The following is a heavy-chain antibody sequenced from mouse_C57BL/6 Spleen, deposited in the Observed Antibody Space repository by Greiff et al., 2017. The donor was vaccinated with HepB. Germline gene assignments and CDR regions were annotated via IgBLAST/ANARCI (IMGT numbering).Heavy chain of an antibody. CDR1: GYTFTSYW. J-gene: IGHJ1*03. CDR3: ARWLITTVNEYFDV. Sequence: QVQLQQPGAELVRPGSSVKLSCKASGYTFTSYWMHWVKQRPIQGLEWIGNIDPSDSETHYNQKFKDKATLTVDKSSSTAYMQLSSLTSEDSAVYYCARWLITTVNEYFDVWGTGTTVTVSS. D-gene: IGHD1-1*01. V-gene: IGHV1-52*01. CDR2: IDPSDSET.